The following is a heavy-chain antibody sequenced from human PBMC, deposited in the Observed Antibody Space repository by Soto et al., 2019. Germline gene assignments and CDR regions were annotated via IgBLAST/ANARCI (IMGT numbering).Heavy chain of an antibody. D-gene: IGHD5-12*01. Sequence: SETLSLTCTVSGGSISSYYWSWIRQPPGKGLEWIGYIYYSGSTNYNPSLKSRVTISVDTSKNQFSPKLSSVTAADTAVYYCARGALRKAGDYWGQGTLVTVSS. J-gene: IGHJ4*02. CDR3: ARGALRKAGDY. CDR2: IYYSGST. V-gene: IGHV4-59*01. CDR1: GGSISSYY.